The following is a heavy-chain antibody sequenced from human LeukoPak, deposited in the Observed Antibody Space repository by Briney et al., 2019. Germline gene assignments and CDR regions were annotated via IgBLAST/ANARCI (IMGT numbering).Heavy chain of an antibody. D-gene: IGHD2-2*01. CDR3: AKDRSSSTSCQNY. V-gene: IGHV3-23*01. CDR1: GFTSSNYA. J-gene: IGHJ4*02. Sequence: PGGSLRLSCAASGFTSSNYAMSWVRQAPGKGLEWVSAISGSGGSTYYADSVKGRFTISRDNSKNTLYLQMNSLRAEDTAVYYCAKDRSSSTSCQNYWGQGTLVTVSS. CDR2: ISGSGGST.